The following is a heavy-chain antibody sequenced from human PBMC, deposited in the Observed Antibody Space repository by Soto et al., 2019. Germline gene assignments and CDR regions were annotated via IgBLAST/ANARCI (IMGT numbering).Heavy chain of an antibody. V-gene: IGHV4-31*03. Sequence: QVQLQESGPGLVKPAQTLSLTCTVSGASINDGAYYWNWVRQHPEKGLEWIGYIRYSGNTYYNPSLKSRVIISLDTCKTQFSLMLSSVTATDTAMYYCARSNYGDYGAQPDHWGQGSPVTVSS. J-gene: IGHJ4*02. CDR3: ARSNYGDYGAQPDH. CDR2: IRYSGNT. D-gene: IGHD4-17*01. CDR1: GASINDGAYY.